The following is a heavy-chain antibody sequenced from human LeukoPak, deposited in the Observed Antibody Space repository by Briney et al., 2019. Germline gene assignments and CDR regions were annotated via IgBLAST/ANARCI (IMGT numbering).Heavy chain of an antibody. D-gene: IGHD5-24*01. CDR2: IDSSGSNI. CDR1: GFTFSSYE. V-gene: IGHV3-48*03. Sequence: GGSLRLSCAASGFTFSSYEMTWVRQAPGKGLEWVSYIDSSGSNIHYADSVKGRFTISRDNAKNSLYLQMNSLRAEDTAVYYCARTKEMASISYFDSWGQGTLVTVSS. J-gene: IGHJ4*02. CDR3: ARTKEMASISYFDS.